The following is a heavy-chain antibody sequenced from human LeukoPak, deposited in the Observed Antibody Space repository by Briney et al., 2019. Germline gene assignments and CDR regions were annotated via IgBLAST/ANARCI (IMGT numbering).Heavy chain of an antibody. Sequence: GASVKVSCKASGYTFTGYYMHWVRQAPGQGLEWMGWINPSGGSTSYAQKFQGRVTMTRDMSTSTVYMELSSLRSEDTAVYYCARAMGGSYINDYWGQGTLVTVSS. CDR2: INPSGGST. CDR1: GYTFTGYY. V-gene: IGHV1-46*01. D-gene: IGHD1-26*01. CDR3: ARAMGGSYINDY. J-gene: IGHJ4*02.